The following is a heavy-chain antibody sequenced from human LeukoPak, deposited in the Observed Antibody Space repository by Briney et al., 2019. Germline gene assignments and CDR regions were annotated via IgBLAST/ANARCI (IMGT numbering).Heavy chain of an antibody. J-gene: IGHJ5*02. V-gene: IGHV3-74*01. CDR3: VRGESSSWNA. CDR1: GFSFSNYW. CDR2: IRFDASIT. D-gene: IGHD6-13*01. Sequence: PGGSLRLSCAASGFSFSNYWMHWVRQAPGKGLAWVSGIRFDASITTYADSVKGRFTISRDNAKNTLYLQMNSLRGEDMAVYYCVRGESSSWNAWGQGSLVIVSS.